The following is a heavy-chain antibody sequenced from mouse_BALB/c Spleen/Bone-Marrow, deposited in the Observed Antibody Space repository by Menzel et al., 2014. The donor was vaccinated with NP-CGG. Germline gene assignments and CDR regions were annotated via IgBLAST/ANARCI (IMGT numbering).Heavy chain of an antibody. CDR1: GYTFTIYW. CDR3: TRSMGFYYAMDY. V-gene: IGHV1-5*01. Sequence: VQLQQSGTVLARPGASVKMSCMASGYTFTIYWMHWVKQRPGQGLEWIGAIYPGNSDTSYNQKFKGKAKLTAVTSTSTAYMELSSLTNEDSAVYYCTRSMGFYYAMDYWGQGTSVTVSS. CDR2: IYPGNSDT. D-gene: IGHD2-3*01. J-gene: IGHJ4*01.